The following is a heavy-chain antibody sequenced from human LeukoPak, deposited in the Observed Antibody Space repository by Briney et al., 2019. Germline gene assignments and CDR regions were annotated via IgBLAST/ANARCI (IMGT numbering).Heavy chain of an antibody. CDR1: GGSFSGYY. J-gene: IGHJ4*02. V-gene: IGHV4-34*01. Sequence: SETLSLTCAVYGGSFSGYYWSWIRQPPGKGLEWIGEINHSGSTNYNPSLKSRVTISVDTSKNQFSLKLSSVTAADTALYYCARESDNYDFWSGSQGVDYWGQGTLVTVSS. CDR3: ARESDNYDFWSGSQGVDY. CDR2: INHSGST. D-gene: IGHD3-3*01.